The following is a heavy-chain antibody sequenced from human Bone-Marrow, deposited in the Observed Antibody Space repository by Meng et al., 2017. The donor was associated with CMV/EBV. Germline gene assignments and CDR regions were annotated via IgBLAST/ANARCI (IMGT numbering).Heavy chain of an antibody. CDR1: GFTFTSSA. J-gene: IGHJ4*02. D-gene: IGHD2-15*01. V-gene: IGHV1-58*01. CDR2: IVVGSGNT. Sequence: SVKVSCKASGFTFTSSAVQWVRQARGQRLEWIGWIVVGSGNTNYAQKFQERVTITSDMSTSTAYMELSSLRSEDTAVYYCAADGGGYCSGGSCYPVFDYWGQGTLVTVSS. CDR3: AADGGGYCSGGSCYPVFDY.